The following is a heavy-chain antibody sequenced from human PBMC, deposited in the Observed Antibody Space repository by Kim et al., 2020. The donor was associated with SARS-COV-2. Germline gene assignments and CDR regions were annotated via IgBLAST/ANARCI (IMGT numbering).Heavy chain of an antibody. J-gene: IGHJ4*02. V-gene: IGHV4-34*01. CDR2: INHSGST. D-gene: IGHD2-15*01. Sequence: SETLSLTCAVYGGSFSGYYWSWIRQPPGKGLEWIGEINHSGSTNYNPSLKSRVTISVDTSKNQFSLKLSSVTAADTAVYYCASKYCSGGSCYWNRGGLDYWGQGTLVTVSS. CDR3: ASKYCSGGSCYWNRGGLDY. CDR1: GGSFSGYY.